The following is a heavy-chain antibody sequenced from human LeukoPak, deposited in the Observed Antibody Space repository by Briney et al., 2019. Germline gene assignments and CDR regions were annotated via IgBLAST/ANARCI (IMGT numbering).Heavy chain of an antibody. J-gene: IGHJ4*01. CDR1: GGTFSSYA. Sequence: SVEVSCKASGGTFSSYAISWVRQAPGQGLEWMGGIIPIFGTANYAQKFQGRVTITADESTSTAYMELSSLRSEDTAVYYCARGYYDFWSGYLDYWGXXTLVTXSS. CDR2: IIPIFGTA. V-gene: IGHV1-69*13. D-gene: IGHD3-3*01. CDR3: ARGYYDFWSGYLDY.